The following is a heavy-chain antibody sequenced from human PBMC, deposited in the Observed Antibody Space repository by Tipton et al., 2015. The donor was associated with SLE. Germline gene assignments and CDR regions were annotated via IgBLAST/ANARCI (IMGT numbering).Heavy chain of an antibody. J-gene: IGHJ4*02. V-gene: IGHV4-59*02. D-gene: IGHD2-15*01. Sequence: TLSLTCTVSCASVSSHYWNWFRQTPGKGLEWIGYIHYNRGTNHNPSLKSRVTISVDTSKNQLSLKLTSVTAADTAIYYCARGSVVADDFWGQGTLVTVSS. CDR3: ARGSVVADDF. CDR1: CASVSSHY. CDR2: IHYNRGT.